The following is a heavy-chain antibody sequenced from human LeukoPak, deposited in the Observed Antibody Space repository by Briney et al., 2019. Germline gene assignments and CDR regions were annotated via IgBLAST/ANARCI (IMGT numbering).Heavy chain of an antibody. Sequence: ASVKVSCKASGYTFTSYAMHWVRQAPGQRLEWMGWINAGNGNTKYSQEFQGRVTITRDTSASTAYMELSSLRSEDMAVYYCARESRLRGSYFDYWGQGTLVTVSS. CDR3: ARESRLRGSYFDY. D-gene: IGHD3-16*01. J-gene: IGHJ4*02. CDR1: GYTFTSYA. V-gene: IGHV1-3*03. CDR2: INAGNGNT.